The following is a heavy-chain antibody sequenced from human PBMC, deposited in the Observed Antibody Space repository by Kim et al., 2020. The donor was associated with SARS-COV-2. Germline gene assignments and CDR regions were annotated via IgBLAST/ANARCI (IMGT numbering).Heavy chain of an antibody. CDR1: GFTFSSYE. Sequence: GGSLRLSCAASGFTFSSYEMNWVRQAPGKGLEWVSYISSSGSTIYYADSVKGRFTISRDNAKNSLYLQMNSLGAEDTAVYYCARDGVWYFDYWGQGTLVTVAS. J-gene: IGHJ4*02. CDR3: ARDGVWYFDY. V-gene: IGHV3-48*03. CDR2: ISSSGSTI. D-gene: IGHD2-21*01.